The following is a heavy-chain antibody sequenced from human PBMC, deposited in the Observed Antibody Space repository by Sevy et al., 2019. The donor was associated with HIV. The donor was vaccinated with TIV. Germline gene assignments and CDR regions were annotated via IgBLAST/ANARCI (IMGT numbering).Heavy chain of an antibody. V-gene: IGHV4-59*01. Sequence: SETLSLTCTVSGGSMSSYYWSWIRQPPGKGLEWIGYIYYSGSCNYSPSLKSRVSISVDMSKNQFSLKLNSVTAADTAVYYCARGYSSSWYYFDYWGQGTLVTVSS. J-gene: IGHJ4*02. CDR2: IYYSGSC. CDR3: ARGYSSSWYYFDY. D-gene: IGHD6-13*01. CDR1: GGSMSSYY.